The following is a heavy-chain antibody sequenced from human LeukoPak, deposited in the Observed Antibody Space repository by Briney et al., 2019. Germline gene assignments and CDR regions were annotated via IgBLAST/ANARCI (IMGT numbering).Heavy chain of an antibody. CDR3: AREDFWSGYGYFDY. J-gene: IGHJ4*02. V-gene: IGHV4-61*02. CDR2: IYTSGST. Sequence: SETLSLTCTVSGGSISSGSYYWSWIRQPAGKGLEWIGRIYTSGSTNYNPSLKSRVTISVDTSKNQFSLKLSSVTAADTAVYYCAREDFWSGYGYFDYWGQGTLVTVSS. CDR1: GGSISSGSYY. D-gene: IGHD3-3*01.